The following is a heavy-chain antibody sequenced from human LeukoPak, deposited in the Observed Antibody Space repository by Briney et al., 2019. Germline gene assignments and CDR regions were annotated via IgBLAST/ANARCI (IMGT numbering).Heavy chain of an antibody. Sequence: SETLSLTCTDSGGSISSYYWSWIRQPPGKGLEWIGYIYYSGSTNYNPSLKSRVTISVDTSKNQFSLKLSSVTAADTAVYYCASGTIAAAGTGFDPWGQGTLVTVSS. J-gene: IGHJ5*02. V-gene: IGHV4-59*01. D-gene: IGHD6-13*01. CDR2: IYYSGST. CDR1: GGSISSYY. CDR3: ASGTIAAAGTGFDP.